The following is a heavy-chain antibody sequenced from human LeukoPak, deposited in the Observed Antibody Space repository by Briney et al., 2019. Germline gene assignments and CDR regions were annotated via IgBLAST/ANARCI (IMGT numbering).Heavy chain of an antibody. J-gene: IGHJ4*02. Sequence: GGSLRLSCAASGFTFRKYGMHWVRQAPGKGLEWVAFIRNDGSDKYYADSVKGRFTISRDSPKNTLYVQMNSLRAEDTAVYYCVRGIAGRIATFGVIRGGYFDYWGQGTLVSFSS. CDR3: VRGIAGRIATFGVIRGGYFDY. CDR1: GFTFRKYG. D-gene: IGHD3-3*01. V-gene: IGHV3-30*02. CDR2: IRNDGSDK.